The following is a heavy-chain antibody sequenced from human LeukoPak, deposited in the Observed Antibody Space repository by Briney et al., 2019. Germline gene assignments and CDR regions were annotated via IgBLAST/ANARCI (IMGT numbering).Heavy chain of an antibody. V-gene: IGHV1-2*02. Sequence: ASVKVSCKASGYTFTSYYMHWVRQAPGQGLEWMGWINPNSGGTNYAQKFQGRVTMTRDTSISTAYMELSRLRSDDTAVYYCARLGPIFGDYYYYYMDVWGKGTTVTVSS. CDR2: INPNSGGT. CDR3: ARLGPIFGDYYYYYMDV. CDR1: GYTFTSYY. D-gene: IGHD3-3*01. J-gene: IGHJ6*03.